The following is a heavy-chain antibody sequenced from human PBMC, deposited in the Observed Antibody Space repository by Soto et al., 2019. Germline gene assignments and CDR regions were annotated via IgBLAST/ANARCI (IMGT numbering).Heavy chain of an antibody. CDR2: IKQDGSQK. CDR1: GFSFSSYL. Sequence: GGSLRLSCAASGFSFSSYLMNWVRQAPGKGLEWVANIKQDGSQKYYVDSVKGRFTISRDNAKNSLYLQMNSLRAEDTAIYYCARSNYDFWSGGSLDIWGQGTMGTVSS. D-gene: IGHD3-3*01. J-gene: IGHJ3*02. V-gene: IGHV3-7*03. CDR3: ARSNYDFWSGGSLDI.